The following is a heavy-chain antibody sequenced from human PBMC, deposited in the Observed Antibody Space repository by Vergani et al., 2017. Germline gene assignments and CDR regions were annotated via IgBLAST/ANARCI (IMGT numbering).Heavy chain of an antibody. CDR1: GGSISSSSYY. V-gene: IGHV4-39*01. Sequence: QLQLQESGPGLVKPSETLSLTCTVSGGSISSSSYYWGWIRQPPGKGLEWIGSIYYSGSTYYNPSLKSRFTISVDTSKNQFSLKLSSVTAADTAVYYCASARLSYDFWSGYYEAGFDYWGQGTLVTVSS. CDR3: ASARLSYDFWSGYYEAGFDY. CDR2: IYYSGST. D-gene: IGHD3-3*01. J-gene: IGHJ4*02.